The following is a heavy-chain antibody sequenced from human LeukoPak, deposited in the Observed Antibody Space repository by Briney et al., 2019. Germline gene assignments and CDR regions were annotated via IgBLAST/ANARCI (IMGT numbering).Heavy chain of an antibody. Sequence: PSETLSLTCTVSGGSVSPVSGDSINSYYWSWIRQPPGKGLEWIGEIDHTGSISYNPSLRSRVTISVDTFKNQFSLKLRSVTAADRAIYYCARGGYGPGSHYRYWGQGTLVTVSS. CDR1: GGSVSPVSGDSINSYY. CDR2: IDHTGSI. V-gene: IGHV4-34*01. J-gene: IGHJ4*02. D-gene: IGHD3-10*01. CDR3: ARGGYGPGSHYRY.